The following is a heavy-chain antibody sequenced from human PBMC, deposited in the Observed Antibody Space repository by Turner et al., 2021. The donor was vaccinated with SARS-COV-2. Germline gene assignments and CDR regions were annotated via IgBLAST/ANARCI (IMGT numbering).Heavy chain of an antibody. D-gene: IGHD6-19*01. CDR1: GYAFTHHG. Sequence: QGQLVQSGAEVKKPGASVKVSCKASGYAFTHHGISWVRQAPGQGLEWVGWISCYNGDTKYAEKFQGRVTMTKDTSTGTAYMEMTSLRSDDTAVYYCARDPSNTSGRYQYFDYWGQGTLVTVSS. CDR3: ARDPSNTSGRYQYFDY. J-gene: IGHJ4*02. CDR2: ISCYNGDT. V-gene: IGHV1-18*01.